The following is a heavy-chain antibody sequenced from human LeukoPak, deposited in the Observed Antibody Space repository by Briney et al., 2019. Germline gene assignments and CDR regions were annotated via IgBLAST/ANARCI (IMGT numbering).Heavy chain of an antibody. Sequence: PGGSLRLSCAASGFTFSSYSMNWVRQAPGKGLEWVSSISSSSSYIYYADSVKGRFTISRDNAKNSLYLQMNSLRAEDTAVYYCARTYCSGGSCYRGHAFDIWGQGTMVTVSS. CDR3: ARTYCSGGSCYRGHAFDI. J-gene: IGHJ3*02. D-gene: IGHD2-15*01. CDR1: GFTFSSYS. V-gene: IGHV3-21*01. CDR2: ISSSSSYI.